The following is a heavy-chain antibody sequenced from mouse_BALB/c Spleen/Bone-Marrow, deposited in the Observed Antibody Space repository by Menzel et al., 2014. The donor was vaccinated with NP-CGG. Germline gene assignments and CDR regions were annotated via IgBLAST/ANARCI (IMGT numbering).Heavy chain of an antibody. V-gene: IGHV14-3*02. J-gene: IGHJ2*01. CDR3: ARYYYGYYFDY. CDR2: IDPANGNT. Sequence: EVKLLESGAELVKPGASVKLSCTASGFNIKDTYMHWVKQRPEQGLEWIGRIDPANGNTKYDPKFQGKATITADTSSNTAYLQLSSLTPEDTAVYYCARYYYGYYFDYWGQGTTLTVSS. CDR1: GFNIKDTY. D-gene: IGHD1-2*01.